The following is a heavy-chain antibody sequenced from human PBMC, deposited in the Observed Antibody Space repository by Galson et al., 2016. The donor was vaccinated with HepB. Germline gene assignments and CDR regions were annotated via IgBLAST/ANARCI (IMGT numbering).Heavy chain of an antibody. CDR1: GFTLHTYT. J-gene: IGHJ6*02. V-gene: IGHV3-21*01. CDR2: ISSGSSYI. D-gene: IGHD1-26*01. Sequence: SLRLSCATSGFTLHTYTMNWVRQAPGKGLELVSSISSGSSYIYYADSVKGRFTIARDNSKNTLDLQMNSLKTEDTAVYYCARESTEHYSGMDVWGQGATVIVSS. CDR3: ARESTEHYSGMDV.